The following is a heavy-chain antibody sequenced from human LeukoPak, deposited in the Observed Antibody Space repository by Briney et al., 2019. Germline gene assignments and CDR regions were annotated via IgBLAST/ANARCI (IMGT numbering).Heavy chain of an antibody. V-gene: IGHV1-69*13. D-gene: IGHD2-2*01. CDR3: ARDRDGGVVPAHDY. CDR2: IIPIFGTA. CDR1: GGTFSSYA. J-gene: IGHJ4*02. Sequence: ASVKVSCKASGGTFSSYAISWVRQAPGQGLEWMGGIIPIFGTANYAQKFQGRVTITADESTSTAYMELSSLRSEDTAVYYCARDRDGGVVPAHDYWGQGTLVTVSS.